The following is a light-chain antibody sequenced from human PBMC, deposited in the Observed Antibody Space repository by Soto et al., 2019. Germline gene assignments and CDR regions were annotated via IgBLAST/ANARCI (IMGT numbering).Light chain of an antibody. J-gene: IGKJ5*01. V-gene: IGKV3-20*01. CDR3: QQSDNSPIT. CDR1: QSVSAST. CDR2: GAS. Sequence: EIVSTQSPGTLSLSPGERATLSCRASQSVSASTVAWFQQRPGQAPRLLIYGASSRATGIPDRFRGSGSGTDFTFTISRLEPEDFAMYFCQQSDNSPITFGQGTRLEIK.